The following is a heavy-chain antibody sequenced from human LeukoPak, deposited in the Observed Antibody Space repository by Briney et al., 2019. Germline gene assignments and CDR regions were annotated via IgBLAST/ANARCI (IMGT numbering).Heavy chain of an antibody. CDR1: GYTFTSYG. CDR2: ISAYNGNT. D-gene: IGHD2-2*01. V-gene: IGHV1-18*01. CDR3: ASEGYCSSSSCCYYYMDG. Sequence: ASVKVSCNSSGYTFTSYGISWVRHGPGQGLERMGWISAYNGNTNYAYYLQGRGTITTNTSTSTAYLELRSLRSDDSAVYYCASEGYCSSSSCCYYYMDGWGKGTTVTVS. J-gene: IGHJ6*03.